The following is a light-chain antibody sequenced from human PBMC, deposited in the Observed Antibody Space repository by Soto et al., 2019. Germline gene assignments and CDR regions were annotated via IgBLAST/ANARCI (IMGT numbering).Light chain of an antibody. Sequence: DIQMTQSPSSLSASIGDRVTITCRASQNIRNYLNWYQQRPGKAPNLLVYTASNLRSRVPSRFSGSGSGTDFTLSISSLQPEDFASYYCQHIHSVSSYTFGQGTRVDIK. CDR2: TAS. CDR3: QHIHSVSSYT. CDR1: QNIRNY. J-gene: IGKJ2*01. V-gene: IGKV1-39*01.